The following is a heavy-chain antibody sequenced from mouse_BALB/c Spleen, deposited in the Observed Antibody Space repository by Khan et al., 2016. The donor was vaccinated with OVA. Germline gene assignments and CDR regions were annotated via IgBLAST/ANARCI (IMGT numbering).Heavy chain of an antibody. Sequence: EVELVESGGDLMKPGGSLKLSCAASGFTFSTYGMSWVRQTPDKSLEWVATINSGGYYTYYPDSVQGRFTVSRNNARNTLYLQMSSLKSEDTAMYYCARDGSRYNYAMDYWGQGTSVTVSS. V-gene: IGHV5-6*01. J-gene: IGHJ4*01. CDR1: GFTFSTYG. CDR2: INSGGYYT. CDR3: ARDGSRYNYAMDY. D-gene: IGHD2-3*01.